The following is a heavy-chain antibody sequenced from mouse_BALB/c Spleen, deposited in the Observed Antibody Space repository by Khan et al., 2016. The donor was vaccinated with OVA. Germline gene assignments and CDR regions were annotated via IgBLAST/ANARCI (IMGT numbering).Heavy chain of an antibody. J-gene: IGHJ2*01. CDR3: TRDRIDY. Sequence: QMQLEESGAELAKPGASVQMSCKASGYTFTTYWMHWVKQRPGQGLEWIGYINPTSGYTDYSENFKDKATLSADKSSSTAYMQLSRLTSEDSAVYYCTRDRIDYGGQGTTLTVSS. CDR2: INPTSGYT. CDR1: GYTFTTYW. V-gene: IGHV1-7*01.